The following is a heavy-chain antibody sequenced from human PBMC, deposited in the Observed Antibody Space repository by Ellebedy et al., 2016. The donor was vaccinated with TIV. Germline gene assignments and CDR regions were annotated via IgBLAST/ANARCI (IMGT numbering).Heavy chain of an antibody. V-gene: IGHV3-7*01. Sequence: PGGSLRLSCAASGFTFSSDSMSWVRQAPGKGLEWVANIKQDGSEKYYLDSVKGRFTISRDNAKNSLYLQMNSLRAEDTAVYYCAGIADVRFDPWGQGTLVSVSS. J-gene: IGHJ5*02. D-gene: IGHD3-10*02. CDR2: IKQDGSEK. CDR3: AGIADVRFDP. CDR1: GFTFSSDS.